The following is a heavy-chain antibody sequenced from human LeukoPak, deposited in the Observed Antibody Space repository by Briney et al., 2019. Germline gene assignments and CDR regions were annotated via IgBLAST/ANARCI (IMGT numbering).Heavy chain of an antibody. CDR2: VSASGGTT. CDR1: GFTFTTYA. Sequence: PGGSLRLSCAASGFTFTTYAMSWVRQAPGKGLEWGSTVSASGGTTFYADSVRGRFTISRDNSKNTLYRQMNSLRAEDTAMYFCAKSAAIGTILRSWFDTWGQGTPVTVSS. D-gene: IGHD6-13*01. J-gene: IGHJ5*02. V-gene: IGHV3-23*01. CDR3: AKSAAIGTILRSWFDT.